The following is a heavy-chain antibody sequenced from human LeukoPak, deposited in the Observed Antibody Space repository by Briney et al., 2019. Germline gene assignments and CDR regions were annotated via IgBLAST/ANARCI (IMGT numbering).Heavy chain of an antibody. CDR2: INPNSGGT. J-gene: IGHJ4*02. CDR1: GYTFTGYY. CDR3: ARDLGGGFIFDY. Sequence: ASVKVSCKASGYTFTGYYMHWVRQAPGQGLEWMGWINPNSGGTNYAQKFQGRVTMTRDTSISTAYMELSRLRSDDTAVYYCARDLGGGFIFDYWGQGTLVTVSS. D-gene: IGHD3-16*01. V-gene: IGHV1-2*02.